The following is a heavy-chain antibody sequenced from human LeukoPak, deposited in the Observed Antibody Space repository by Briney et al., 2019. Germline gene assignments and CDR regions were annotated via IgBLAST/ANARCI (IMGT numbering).Heavy chain of an antibody. CDR1: GFTFSSYA. Sequence: GGSLRLSCAASGFTFSSYAMRWVRQAPGKGLEWVAVISYDGSNKYYADSVKGRFTISRDNSKNTLYLQMNSLRAEDTAVYYCARVKERYYYDSSGLGYWGQGTLVTVSS. V-gene: IGHV3-30*04. CDR3: ARVKERYYYDSSGLGY. J-gene: IGHJ4*02. CDR2: ISYDGSNK. D-gene: IGHD3-22*01.